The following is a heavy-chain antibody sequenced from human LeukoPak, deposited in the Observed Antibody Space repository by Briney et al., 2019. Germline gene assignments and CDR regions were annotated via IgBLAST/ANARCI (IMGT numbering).Heavy chain of an antibody. J-gene: IGHJ4*02. CDR2: INSDGSST. D-gene: IGHD6-13*01. Sequence: PGGSLRLSCAASGFTFSSYWMHWVRQAPGKGLVWVSRINSDGSSTSYADSVKGRFTISRDNAKSTLYLQMNSLRAEDTAVYYCARERAAAGFDYWGQGTLVTVSS. V-gene: IGHV3-74*01. CDR3: ARERAAAGFDY. CDR1: GFTFSSYW.